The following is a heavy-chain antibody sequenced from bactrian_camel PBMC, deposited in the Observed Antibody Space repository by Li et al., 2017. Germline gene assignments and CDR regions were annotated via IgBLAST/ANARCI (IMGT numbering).Heavy chain of an antibody. J-gene: IGHJ4*01. CDR2: IKPNNTGGVT. D-gene: IGHD6*01. CDR3: ATTIGGSWYQSDEYNY. Sequence: VQLVESGGDLVQPGGSLSLSCAAYGFTFSTYAMSWVRQAQGKGLEWVSTIKPNNTGGVTNYADSVKGRFTISQDNAKGTLYLQMNSLKTEDTAVYYCATTIGGSWYQSDEYNYWGQGTQVTVS. CDR1: GFTFSTYA. V-gene: IGHV3S42*01.